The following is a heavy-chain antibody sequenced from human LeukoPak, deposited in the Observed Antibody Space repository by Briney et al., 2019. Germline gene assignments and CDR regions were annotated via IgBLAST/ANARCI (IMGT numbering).Heavy chain of an antibody. J-gene: IGHJ4*02. CDR3: AQDGFCSGGKCHPLHFNY. D-gene: IGHD2-15*01. CDR2: ISSDGSNK. Sequence: GRSLRLSCAASGLTFSFYGMHWVRQAPGKGLEWVADISSDGSNKYYADSVRGRFTISRDNSKNTLSLQINNLRVEDTEVHYCAQDGFCSGGKCHPLHFNYWGQGTLVTVSS. CDR1: GLTFSFYG. V-gene: IGHV3-30*18.